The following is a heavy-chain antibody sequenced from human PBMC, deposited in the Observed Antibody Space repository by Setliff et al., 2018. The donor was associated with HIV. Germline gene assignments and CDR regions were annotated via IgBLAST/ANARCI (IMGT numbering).Heavy chain of an antibody. CDR1: GFTFSSYD. CDR2: IRYDGSNK. V-gene: IGHV3-30*02. CDR3: AREGQEEWLAPSMYNWFDP. D-gene: IGHD6-19*01. J-gene: IGHJ5*02. Sequence: GGSLRLSCAASGFTFSSYDMHWVRQAPGKGLEWVAFIRYDGSNKYYVDSVKGRFTISRDNSKNTLYLQMNSLRAEDTAVYYCAREGQEEWLAPSMYNWFDPWGQGTLVTVSS.